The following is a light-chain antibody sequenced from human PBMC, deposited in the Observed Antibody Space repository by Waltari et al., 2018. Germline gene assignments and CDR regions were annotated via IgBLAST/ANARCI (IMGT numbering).Light chain of an antibody. CDR3: QQYDSSPGT. CDR2: GAS. J-gene: IGKJ2*01. CDR1: QSLSVAY. Sequence: TLSCRASQSLSVAYVAWYQQKSGQAPRLLIYGASYRATAVPDRFSGSGSGTDFTLTISRLEPEDFAVYYCQQYDSSPGTFGQGTKLEIK. V-gene: IGKV3-20*01.